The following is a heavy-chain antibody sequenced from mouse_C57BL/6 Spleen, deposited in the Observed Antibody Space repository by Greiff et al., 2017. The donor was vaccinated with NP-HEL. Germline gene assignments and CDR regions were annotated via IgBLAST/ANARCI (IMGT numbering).Heavy chain of an antibody. CDR3: ARSDYCNYYYAMDY. D-gene: IGHD2-1*01. Sequence: QVQLQQSGAELARPGASVKLSCKASGYTFTSYGISWVKQRTGQGLEWIGEIYPRSGNTYYNEKFTGKATLTADKSSSTAYMELRSLTSEDSAVYFCARSDYCNYYYAMDYWGQGTSLTVSS. CDR1: GYTFTSYG. CDR2: IYPRSGNT. V-gene: IGHV1-81*01. J-gene: IGHJ4*01.